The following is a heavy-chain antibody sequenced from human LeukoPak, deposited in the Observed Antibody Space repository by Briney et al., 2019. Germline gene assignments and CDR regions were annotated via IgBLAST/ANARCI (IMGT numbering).Heavy chain of an antibody. CDR1: GGTFSSYA. Sequence: GASVKVSCKASGGTFSSYAISWVRQAPGQGLEWMGGIIPIFGTANYAQKFQGRVTITADESTSTAYMELSSLGSEDTAVYYCARDRYFDWLSTPNWFDPWGQGTLVTVSS. J-gene: IGHJ5*02. V-gene: IGHV1-69*13. D-gene: IGHD3-9*01. CDR2: IIPIFGTA. CDR3: ARDRYFDWLSTPNWFDP.